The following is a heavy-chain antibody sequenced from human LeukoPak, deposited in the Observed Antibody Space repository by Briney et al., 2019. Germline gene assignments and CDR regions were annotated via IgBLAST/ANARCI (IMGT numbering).Heavy chain of an antibody. CDR3: AKDAPYVDMATMVKAYFFDY. Sequence: GGSLRLSCAASGFTFSNNAMSWVRQAPGKGLEWISGISGGGDSTSYADSVKGRFTISRDNSRNTLYLQMNSLRAEDTAIYYCAKDAPYVDMATMVKAYFFDYWGQGTLVTVSS. J-gene: IGHJ4*02. V-gene: IGHV3-23*01. CDR1: GFTFSNNA. D-gene: IGHD5-24*01. CDR2: ISGGGDST.